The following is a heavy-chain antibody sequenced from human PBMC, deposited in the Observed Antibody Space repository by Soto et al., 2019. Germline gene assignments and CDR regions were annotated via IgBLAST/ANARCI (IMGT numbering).Heavy chain of an antibody. CDR1: GGSISSSNW. J-gene: IGHJ6*02. D-gene: IGHD2-15*01. Sequence: PSETLSLTCAVSGGSISSSNWWSWVRQPPGRGLEWIGEIQHSGSTSYNPSLKSRVTISVDKSQNQFSLELRSLRSDDTAVYYCARDVGVVVVAATNQGGYYYYGMDVWGQGTTVTVSS. CDR3: ARDVGVVVVAATNQGGYYYYGMDV. CDR2: IQHSGST. V-gene: IGHV4-4*02.